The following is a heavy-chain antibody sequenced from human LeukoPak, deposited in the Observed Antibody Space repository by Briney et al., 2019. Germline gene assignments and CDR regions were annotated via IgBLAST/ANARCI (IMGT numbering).Heavy chain of an antibody. CDR3: ARDKGYSSGWYGGYYYYYMDV. V-gene: IGHV1-69*05. CDR2: SIPIFGTA. CDR1: GGTFSSYA. D-gene: IGHD6-19*01. J-gene: IGHJ6*03. Sequence: SVKVSCKASGGTFSSYAISWVRQAPGQGLEWMGGSIPIFGTANYAQKFQGRVTITTDESTSTAYMELSSLRSEHTAVYYCARDKGYSSGWYGGYYYYYMDVWGKGTTVTVSS.